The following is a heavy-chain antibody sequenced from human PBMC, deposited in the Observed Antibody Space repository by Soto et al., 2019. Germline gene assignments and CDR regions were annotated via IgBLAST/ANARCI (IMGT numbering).Heavy chain of an antibody. Sequence: GSLRLSCAASGFTFSSYSMNWVRQAPGKGLEWVSYISSSSRTIYYAGSVKGRFTISRDNAKNSLYLQMNSQRDEDTAVYYCAGHVDTATSFDYWGQGTLVTVSS. CDR1: GFTFSSYS. V-gene: IGHV3-48*02. J-gene: IGHJ4*02. CDR3: AGHVDTATSFDY. D-gene: IGHD5-18*01. CDR2: ISSSSRTI.